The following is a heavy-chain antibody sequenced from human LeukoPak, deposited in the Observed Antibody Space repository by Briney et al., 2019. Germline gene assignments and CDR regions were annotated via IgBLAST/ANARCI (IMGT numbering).Heavy chain of an antibody. D-gene: IGHD3-22*01. CDR1: GGSISSYY. CDR2: IYYSGST. Sequence: SETLSLTCTVSGGSISSYYWSWIRQPPGKGLEWIGYIYYSGSTNYNPSLKSRVTISVDTSKNQFPLKLSSVTAADTAVYYCAREGSSHYYDSSGSVDYWGQGTLVTVSS. J-gene: IGHJ4*02. CDR3: AREGSSHYYDSSGSVDY. V-gene: IGHV4-59*01.